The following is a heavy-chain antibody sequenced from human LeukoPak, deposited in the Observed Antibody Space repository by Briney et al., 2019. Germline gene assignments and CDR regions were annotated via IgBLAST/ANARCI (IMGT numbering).Heavy chain of an antibody. D-gene: IGHD1-1*01. CDR1: GGSISSYY. CDR3: AREGGAPGHTNEFDY. J-gene: IGHJ4*02. V-gene: IGHV4-59*01. CDR2: ITFTGNT. Sequence: PSETLSLTCTVSGGSISSYYWDWIRQPPGKGLEWIGHITFTGNTNYNPSLKSRVTISLGTSNNQFSLELKAVTAADTAVYYCAREGGAPGHTNEFDYWGQGILVTVSS.